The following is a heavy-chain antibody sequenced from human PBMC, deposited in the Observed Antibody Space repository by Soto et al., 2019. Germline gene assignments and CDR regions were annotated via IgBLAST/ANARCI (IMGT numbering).Heavy chain of an antibody. CDR3: AHRRSGYFDS. V-gene: IGHV2-5*02. J-gene: IGHJ4*02. Sequence: QITLKESGPSLVKPTQPLTLTCTFSGFSLTETGMGVGWIRQPPGKALERLALLYWDDDKRFSPSLKRGLTISKDASKNQVVLTKTNVDAVDTATYYCAHRRSGYFDSWGQGTLVTVSS. CDR1: GFSLTETGMG. CDR2: LYWDDDK.